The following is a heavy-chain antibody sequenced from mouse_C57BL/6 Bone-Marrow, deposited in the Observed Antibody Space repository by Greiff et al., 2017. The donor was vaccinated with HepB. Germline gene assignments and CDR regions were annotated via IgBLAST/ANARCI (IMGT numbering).Heavy chain of an antibody. CDR1: GFNIKDDY. V-gene: IGHV14-4*01. J-gene: IGHJ4*01. Sequence: VQPQQSGAELVRPGASVKLSCTASGFNIKDDYMHWVKQRPEQGLEWIGWIDPENGDTEYASKFQGKATITADTSSNTAYLQLSSLTSEDTAVYYCTTFYYYGSSYGDYYAMDYWGQGTSVTVSS. CDR3: TTFYYYGSSYGDYYAMDY. CDR2: IDPENGDT. D-gene: IGHD1-1*01.